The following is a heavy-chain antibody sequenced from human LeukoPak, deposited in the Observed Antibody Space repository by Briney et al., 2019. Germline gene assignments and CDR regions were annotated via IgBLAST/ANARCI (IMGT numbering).Heavy chain of an antibody. Sequence: SETLSLTCTVSGGSISSGGYYWSWIRQPAGKGLEWIGRIYTSGSTNYNPSLKSRVTMSVDTSKNQFSLRLSSVTAADTAVYYCARGTAAANDYWGQGTLVTVSS. V-gene: IGHV4-61*02. J-gene: IGHJ4*02. CDR1: GGSISSGGYY. CDR2: IYTSGST. D-gene: IGHD6-13*01. CDR3: ARGTAAANDY.